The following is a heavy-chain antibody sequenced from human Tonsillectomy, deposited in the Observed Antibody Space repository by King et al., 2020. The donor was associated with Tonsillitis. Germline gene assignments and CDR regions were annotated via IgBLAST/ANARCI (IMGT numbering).Heavy chain of an antibody. J-gene: IGHJ3*02. D-gene: IGHD3-22*01. Sequence: VQLVESGGGVVQPGRSLRLSCAASGFTFSSYGMHWVRQAPGKGLEWVAVISYDGSNKYYADSVRGRFTISRGNSKNTLYLQMDSLKTEDTAVYYCAKDASPRAWYYDNNFGGDAFNIWGQGTKVTVSS. CDR3: AKDASPRAWYYDNNFGGDAFNI. V-gene: IGHV3-30*18. CDR1: GFTFSSYG. CDR2: ISYDGSNK.